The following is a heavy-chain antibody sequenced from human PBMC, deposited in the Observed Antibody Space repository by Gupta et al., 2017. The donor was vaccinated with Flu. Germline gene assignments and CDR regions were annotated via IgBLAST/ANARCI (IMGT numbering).Heavy chain of an antibody. CDR3: AKSYGDTNYYYYGMDV. CDR2: ISYDGSNK. CDR1: GFTFSSHA. J-gene: IGHJ6*02. Sequence: QVQLVESGGGVVQPGRSVRLTCAAFGFTFSSHALTRVRQAPGKGLEWVAVISYDGSNKYYADSVKGRFTISRDNSKNTLYLQMNSLGAEDTAVYYCAKSYGDTNYYYYGMDVCGQRTTVTVSS. V-gene: IGHV3-30*18. D-gene: IGHD4-17*01.